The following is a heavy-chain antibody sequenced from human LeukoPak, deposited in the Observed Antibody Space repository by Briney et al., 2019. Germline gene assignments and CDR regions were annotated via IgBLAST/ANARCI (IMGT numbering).Heavy chain of an antibody. D-gene: IGHD5-18*01. Sequence: GGSLRLSCAASGFTFSNYWMSWVRQAPGKGLEWVAVISYDGSNKYYADSVKGRFTISRDNSKSTLYLQMNSLRAEDTAVYYCARGSAGYSYVFDYWGQGTLVTVSS. V-gene: IGHV3-30-3*01. CDR3: ARGSAGYSYVFDY. CDR2: ISYDGSNK. CDR1: GFTFSNYW. J-gene: IGHJ4*02.